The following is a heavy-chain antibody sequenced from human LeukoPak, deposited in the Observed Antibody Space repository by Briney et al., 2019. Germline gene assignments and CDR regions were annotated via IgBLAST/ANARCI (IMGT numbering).Heavy chain of an antibody. Sequence: ASVKVSCKASGYTFTNYGISWVRQAPGQGLEWMGWISVYNGNTNYAQRLQGRVTMTTDTSTSTAYMELRSLRSGDTAVYYCARPRRCSSTTCTDAFDIWGQGTMVTVSS. J-gene: IGHJ3*02. CDR1: GYTFTNYG. CDR2: ISVYNGNT. CDR3: ARPRRCSSTTCTDAFDI. D-gene: IGHD2-2*01. V-gene: IGHV1-18*01.